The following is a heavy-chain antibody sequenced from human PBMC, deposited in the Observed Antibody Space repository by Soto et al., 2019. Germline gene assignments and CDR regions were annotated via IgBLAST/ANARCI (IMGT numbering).Heavy chain of an antibody. V-gene: IGHV1-69*13. CDR2: IIPIFGTA. J-gene: IGHJ6*02. Sequence: SVKVSCKASGGTFSSYAISWVRQAPGQGLEWMGGIIPIFGTANYAQKFQGRVTITADESTSTAYMELSSLRSEDTAVYYCASPTPHGDLVVAKDAITFSYYGMDVWGQGTTVTVSS. CDR3: ASPTPHGDLVVAKDAITFSYYGMDV. D-gene: IGHD2-2*02. CDR1: GGTFSSYA.